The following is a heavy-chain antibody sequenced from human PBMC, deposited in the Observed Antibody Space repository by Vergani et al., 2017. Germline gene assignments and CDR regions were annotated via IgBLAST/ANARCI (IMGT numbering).Heavy chain of an antibody. CDR2: IKRDGTET. D-gene: IGHD1-20*01. Sequence: EVQLLESGGGLVQPGGSLRLSCAASGFTFGDYYLAWIRLAPGKGLDWVASIKRDGTETFYVDSVKGRFTISRDNSKNTLYLQMNSLRVEDTAVYYCARAYGRYDWFDYGGQRTLVTVSS. J-gene: IGHJ4*01. V-gene: IGHV3-7*03. CDR3: ARAYGRYDWFDY. CDR1: GFTFGDYY.